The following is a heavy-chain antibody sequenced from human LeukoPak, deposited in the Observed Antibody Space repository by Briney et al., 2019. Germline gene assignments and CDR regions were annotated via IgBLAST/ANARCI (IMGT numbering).Heavy chain of an antibody. CDR2: IYYSGST. CDR3: ARHRGYSSGWYWFDP. Sequence: SETLSLTCTVSGGSISSYYWSWIRQPPGKGLEWIGYIYYSGSTNYNPSLKSRVTISVDTSKNQFSLELSSVTAADTAVYYCARHRGYSSGWYWFDPWGQGTLVTVS. J-gene: IGHJ5*02. D-gene: IGHD6-19*01. CDR1: GGSISSYY. V-gene: IGHV4-59*01.